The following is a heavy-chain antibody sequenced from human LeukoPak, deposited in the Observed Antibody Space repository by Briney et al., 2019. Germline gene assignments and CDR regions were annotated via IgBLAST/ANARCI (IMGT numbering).Heavy chain of an antibody. CDR1: GFTFSSYD. V-gene: IGHV3-30*02. CDR2: IRYDGRNK. Sequence: GGSLRLSCAASGFTFSSYDMHWVRQAPGKGLEWVAFIRYDGRNKYYADSMKGRFTISRDNSKNILYLQMNSLRAEDTAVYYCAKDRLGGSYPDAFDIWGQGTMVTVSS. D-gene: IGHD1-26*01. J-gene: IGHJ3*02. CDR3: AKDRLGGSYPDAFDI.